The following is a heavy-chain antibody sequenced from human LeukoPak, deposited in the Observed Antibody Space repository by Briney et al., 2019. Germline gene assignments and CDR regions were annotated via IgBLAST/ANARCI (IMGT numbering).Heavy chain of an antibody. CDR1: GGTFSSYA. V-gene: IGHV1-69*13. CDR2: IIPIFGTA. CDR3: ARSRYYYGSGSYYHFDY. D-gene: IGHD3-10*01. J-gene: IGHJ4*02. Sequence: ASVTVSCKASGGTFSSYAISWVRQAPGQGLEWMGGIIPIFGTANYAQKFQGRVTITADESTSTAYMELSSLRSEDTAVYYCARSRYYYGSGSYYHFDYWGQGTLVTVSS.